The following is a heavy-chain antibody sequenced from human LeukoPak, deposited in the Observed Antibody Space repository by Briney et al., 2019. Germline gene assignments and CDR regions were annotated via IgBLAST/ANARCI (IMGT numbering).Heavy chain of an antibody. D-gene: IGHD3-9*01. Sequence: GGSLRLSCAASGFTFSSYGMHWVRQAPGKGLEWVAVIWYDGSNKYYADSVKGRFTISRDNSKNTLYLQMNSLRAEDTAVYYCARGYDILTGYYTKFDYWGQGTLVTVSS. V-gene: IGHV3-33*01. CDR3: ARGYDILTGYYTKFDY. J-gene: IGHJ4*02. CDR1: GFTFSSYG. CDR2: IWYDGSNK.